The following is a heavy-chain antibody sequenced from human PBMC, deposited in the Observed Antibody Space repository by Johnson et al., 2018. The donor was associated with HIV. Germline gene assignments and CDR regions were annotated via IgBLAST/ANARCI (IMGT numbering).Heavy chain of an antibody. CDR2: ISYDGSNK. Sequence: VQLVESGGGVVQAGRSLRLSCAASGFTFSSYAMHWVRQAPGKGLEWVAIISYDGSNKYYADSVKGRFTISRDNSKNTLYLQMNSLRAEDTAVYYCATSHGSHGAFDIWGQGTMVTVSS. CDR3: ATSHGSHGAFDI. CDR1: GFTFSSYA. D-gene: IGHD1-26*01. V-gene: IGHV3-30*14. J-gene: IGHJ3*02.